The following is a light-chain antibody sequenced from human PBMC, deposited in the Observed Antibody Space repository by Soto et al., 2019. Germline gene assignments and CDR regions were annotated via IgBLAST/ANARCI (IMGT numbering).Light chain of an antibody. CDR1: QSVSSSY. CDR2: GAS. CDR3: QQRRNWPLT. J-gene: IGKJ4*01. V-gene: IGKV3D-20*02. Sequence: EIGLPLSPGTLSLSPGERAPLSCRASQSVSSSYLAWYQQKPGQAPRLLIYGASTRATGIPGRFSGSGSGTDFTLTISSLEPADFAIYHCQQRRNWPLTFGGGTKVDIK.